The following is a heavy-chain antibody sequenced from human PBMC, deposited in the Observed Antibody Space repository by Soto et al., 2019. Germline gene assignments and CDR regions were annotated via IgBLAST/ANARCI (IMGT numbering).Heavy chain of an antibody. Sequence: QVQLVESGGGLVKPGGSLRLSCAASGFTSSDYYMSWIRQAPGKGLEWVSYISSSSSYTNYADSVKGRFTISRDNAKNSLYLQMNSLRAEDTAVYYCARDHYGPGWFDPWGQGTLVTVSS. CDR2: ISSSSSYT. CDR1: GFTSSDYY. J-gene: IGHJ5*02. V-gene: IGHV3-11*05. D-gene: IGHD3-10*01. CDR3: ARDHYGPGWFDP.